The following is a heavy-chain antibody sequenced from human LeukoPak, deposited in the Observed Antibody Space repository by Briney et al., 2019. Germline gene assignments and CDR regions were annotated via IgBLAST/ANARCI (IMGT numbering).Heavy chain of an antibody. CDR3: SRAVYDNPRYYYYMDV. Sequence: GGSLRLSCAASGFTFSSYDMHWVRQATGKGLEWVSAIGTAGDTYYPGSVKGRFTISRENAKNSLYLQMNRLRAGDTAVYYCSRAVYDNPRYYYYMDVWGKGTTVTISS. CDR2: IGTAGDT. V-gene: IGHV3-13*01. J-gene: IGHJ6*03. D-gene: IGHD2/OR15-2a*01. CDR1: GFTFSSYD.